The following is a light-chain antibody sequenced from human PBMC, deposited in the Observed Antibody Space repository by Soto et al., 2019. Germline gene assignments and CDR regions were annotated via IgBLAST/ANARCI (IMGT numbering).Light chain of an antibody. Sequence: DIQMTQSPSTLSGSVGDRVTITCRASQTISSWLAWYQQKPGEAPKLLIYGSSSLLSGVPSRFSGTRSGTDFTLTISSLQPEDFATYYCQQANSYPWTFGQGTKVDIK. CDR2: GSS. CDR1: QTISSW. J-gene: IGKJ1*01. CDR3: QQANSYPWT. V-gene: IGKV1-5*01.